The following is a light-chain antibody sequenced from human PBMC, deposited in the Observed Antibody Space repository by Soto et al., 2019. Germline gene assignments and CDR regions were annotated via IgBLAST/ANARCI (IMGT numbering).Light chain of an antibody. CDR3: SSYTSSSTLLYV. Sequence: QSALTQPASVSGSPGQSITISCTGTSSDVGGYNYVSWYQQHPGKAPKLMIYDVSNRPSGVSNRFSCYKSGNTASLTISGLQAEDEADYYCSSYTSSSTLLYVFGTGTKRTVL. V-gene: IGLV2-14*01. CDR1: SSDVGGYNY. J-gene: IGLJ1*01. CDR2: DVS.